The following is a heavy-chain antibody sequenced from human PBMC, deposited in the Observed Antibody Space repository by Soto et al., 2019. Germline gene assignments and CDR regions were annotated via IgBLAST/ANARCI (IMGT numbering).Heavy chain of an antibody. Sequence: QLQLQESGPGLVKPSETLSLTCSVSDDSINSDKYYWGWIRQPPGKGLEWIGSIYRGNAYYNPSLQARVTISLDKSRSQSSLKLNSVTAADSAVYFCARLEGLATISYYFDFWGPGALVTVSS. CDR2: IYRGNA. CDR3: ARLEGLATISYYFDF. CDR1: DDSINSDKYY. J-gene: IGHJ4*02. V-gene: IGHV4-39*01. D-gene: IGHD3-9*01.